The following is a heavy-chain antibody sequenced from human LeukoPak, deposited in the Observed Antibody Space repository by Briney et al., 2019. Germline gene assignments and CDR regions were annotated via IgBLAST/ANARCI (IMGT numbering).Heavy chain of an antibody. J-gene: IGHJ4*02. D-gene: IGHD1-14*01. V-gene: IGHV1-24*01. CDR2: FDPEDGET. CDR1: GCTLTELS. Sequence: GASVKVSCKVSGCTLTELSMHWVRQAPGKGLEWMGGFDPEDGETIYAQKFQGRVTMTEDTSTDTVYMELSSLRSEDTAVYYCATLSGFSSGIGNPFDSWGQGTLVTVSS. CDR3: ATLSGFSSGIGNPFDS.